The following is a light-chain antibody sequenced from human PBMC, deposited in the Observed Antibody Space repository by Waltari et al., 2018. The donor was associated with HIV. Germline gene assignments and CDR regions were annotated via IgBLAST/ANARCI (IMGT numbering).Light chain of an antibody. CDR3: QQYNFWPET. Sequence: DTVMTQSPVTLSVSPGERATLSCRASQSVSSNLAWYQQKPGQAPRLLIYGASTRAAGIPARITGSGSGTEFTLTISSLQSEDFAVYYCQQYNFWPETFGQGTKVEIK. J-gene: IGKJ1*01. CDR1: QSVSSN. V-gene: IGKV3-15*01. CDR2: GAS.